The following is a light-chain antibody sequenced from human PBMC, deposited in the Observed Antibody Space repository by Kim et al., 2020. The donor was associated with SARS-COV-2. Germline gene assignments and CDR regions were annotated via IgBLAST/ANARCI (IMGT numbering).Light chain of an antibody. J-gene: IGLJ3*02. CDR2: QDR. CDR1: KVGDKY. CDR3: QAWDSSTWV. Sequence: SYELTQPPSVSVSPGQTASITCSGDKVGDKYACWYQQKPGQSPVLVIYQDRKRPSGIPERFSGSNSGNTATLTISWTQAIDEADYYCQAWDSSTWVFGGGTQLTVL. V-gene: IGLV3-1*01.